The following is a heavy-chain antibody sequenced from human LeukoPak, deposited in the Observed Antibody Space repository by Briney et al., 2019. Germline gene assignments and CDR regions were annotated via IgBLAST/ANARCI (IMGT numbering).Heavy chain of an antibody. V-gene: IGHV3-7*03. D-gene: IGHD3/OR15-3a*01. CDR3: ATSYDMGWLIGY. CDR2: IKQDGSEK. CDR1: GFTFGDTW. J-gene: IGHJ4*02. Sequence: SGGSLRLSCAASGFTFGDTWMNWVRQVPGQELEWVANIKQDGSEKFYVASVKGRFTISRDNGKSSLYLQMNSLRAEDTALYYCATSYDMGWLIGYWGQGTLVTVSS.